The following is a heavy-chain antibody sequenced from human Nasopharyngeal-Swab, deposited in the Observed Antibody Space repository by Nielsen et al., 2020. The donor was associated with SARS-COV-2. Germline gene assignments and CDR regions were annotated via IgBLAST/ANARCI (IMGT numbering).Heavy chain of an antibody. Sequence: WIRQPQGKGPEWIAEINHSGSTNYNPSLKSRVTLSVDTSMNQVSLEVSSVTAADTAVYYCARGLSGIVPAPILGLGPYYYYYYMDVWGKGTTVTVSS. V-gene: IGHV4-34*01. J-gene: IGHJ6*03. D-gene: IGHD2-2*01. CDR3: ARGLSGIVPAPILGLGPYYYYYYMDV. CDR2: INHSGST.